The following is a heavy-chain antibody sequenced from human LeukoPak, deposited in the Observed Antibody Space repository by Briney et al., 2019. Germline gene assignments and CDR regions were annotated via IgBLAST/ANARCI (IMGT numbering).Heavy chain of an antibody. CDR1: GFTFGEYG. CDR2: IRSKGHGGTT. D-gene: IGHD3-22*01. V-gene: IGHV3-49*04. J-gene: IGHJ4*02. CDR3: TLTMIVVARSHFDY. Sequence: GGSLRLSCTASGFTFGEYGMSWVRQAPGKGLEWIGFIRSKGHGGTTEYAASVKGRFTISRDDSKSIAYLQLNSLKTEDTAVYYCTLTMIVVARSHFDYWGQGTLITVSS.